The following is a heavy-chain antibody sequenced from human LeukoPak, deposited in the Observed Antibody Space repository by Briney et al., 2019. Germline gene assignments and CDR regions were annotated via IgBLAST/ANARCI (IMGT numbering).Heavy chain of an antibody. D-gene: IGHD2-2*01. J-gene: IGHJ4*02. Sequence: GGSLRLSCAASGFTFSTYAMSWVRQAPGKGLEWVANIKQDGSEKNYLDSVKGRFTISRDNAKNSLYLQMNSLRAEDTAVYYCARQRYHDSWGQGTLVTVSS. V-gene: IGHV3-7*01. CDR2: IKQDGSEK. CDR3: ARQRYHDS. CDR1: GFTFSTYA.